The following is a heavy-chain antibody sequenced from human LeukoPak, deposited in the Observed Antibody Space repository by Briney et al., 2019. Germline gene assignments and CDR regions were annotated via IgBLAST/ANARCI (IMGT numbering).Heavy chain of an antibody. J-gene: IGHJ3*02. CDR1: GFTFSSYA. CDR3: AKDGHDFWSGYYSAFDI. D-gene: IGHD3-3*01. CDR2: ISGSGGST. V-gene: IGHV3-23*01. Sequence: PGGSLRLSCAASGFTFSSYAMSWVRQAPGKGLEWVSAISGSGGSTYHADSVKGRFTISRDNSKNTLYLQMNSLRAEDTAVYYCAKDGHDFWSGYYSAFDIWGQGTMVTVSS.